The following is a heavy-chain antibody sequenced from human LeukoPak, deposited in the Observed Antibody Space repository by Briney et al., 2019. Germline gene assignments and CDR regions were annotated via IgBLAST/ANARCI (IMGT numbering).Heavy chain of an antibody. Sequence: PSETLSLTCTVPGGSISSYYWSWIRQPPGKGLEWIGYIYYSGSTNYNPSLKSRVTISVDTSKNQFSLKLSSVTAADTAVYYCARNLYYAAFDIWGQGTMVTVSS. D-gene: IGHD2-8*01. CDR3: ARNLYYAAFDI. V-gene: IGHV4-59*01. CDR1: GGSISSYY. CDR2: IYYSGST. J-gene: IGHJ3*02.